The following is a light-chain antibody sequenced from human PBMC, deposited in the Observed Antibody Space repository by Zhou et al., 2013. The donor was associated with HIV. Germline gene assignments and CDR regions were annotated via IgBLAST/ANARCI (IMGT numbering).Light chain of an antibody. CDR2: AAS. Sequence: IQLTQSPSSLSASVGDRVTITCRASQGISSYLAWYQQKPGKAPKLLIYAASTLQSGVPSRFSGSGSETEFTLTISSLQPDDFATYYCQQYSAYSWTFGQGTSVELK. J-gene: IGKJ1*01. V-gene: IGKV1-9*01. CDR1: QGISSY. CDR3: QQYSAYSWT.